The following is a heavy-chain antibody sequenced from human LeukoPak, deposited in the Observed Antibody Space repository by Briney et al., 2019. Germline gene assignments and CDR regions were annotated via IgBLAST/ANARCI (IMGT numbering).Heavy chain of an antibody. CDR1: GFTFSSYS. J-gene: IGHJ6*04. Sequence: GGSLRLSCAASGFTFSSYSMNWVRRAPGKGLEWGSYISSSGSTIYYADSVKGRFTISRDNAKNSLYLQMNSLRAEDTAVYYCAELGITMIGGVWGKGTTVTISS. D-gene: IGHD3-10*02. CDR3: AELGITMIGGV. V-gene: IGHV3-48*04. CDR2: ISSSGSTI.